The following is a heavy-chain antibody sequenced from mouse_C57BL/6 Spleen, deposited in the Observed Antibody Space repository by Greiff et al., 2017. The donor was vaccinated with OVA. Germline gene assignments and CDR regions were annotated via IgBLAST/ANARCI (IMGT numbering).Heavy chain of an antibody. CDR3: ARGEKTYGYDGFAY. Sequence: EVKLMESGPGLVKPSQSLSLTCSVTGYSITSGYYWNWIRQFPGNKLEWMGYISYDGSNNYNPSLKNRISITRDTSKNQFFLKLNSVTTEDTATYYCARGEKTYGYDGFAYWGQGTLVTVSA. V-gene: IGHV3-6*01. J-gene: IGHJ3*01. CDR2: ISYDGSN. CDR1: GYSITSGYY. D-gene: IGHD2-2*01.